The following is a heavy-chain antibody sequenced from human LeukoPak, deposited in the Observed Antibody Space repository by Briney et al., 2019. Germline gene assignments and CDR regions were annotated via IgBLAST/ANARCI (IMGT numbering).Heavy chain of an antibody. V-gene: IGHV3-23*01. D-gene: IGHD5-18*01. J-gene: IGHJ4*02. CDR2: VSGSGGST. Sequence: PRGSLRLSCAASAFTFRSYAMIWVRQAPGKGLEWVSTVSGSGGSTYYADSVKGRFTISRDNSNNTLYLQMNSLRAEDTAVYCAKGAASRGYTYVANWGQGTLVSVSS. CDR1: AFTFRSYA. CDR3: AKGAASRGYTYVAN.